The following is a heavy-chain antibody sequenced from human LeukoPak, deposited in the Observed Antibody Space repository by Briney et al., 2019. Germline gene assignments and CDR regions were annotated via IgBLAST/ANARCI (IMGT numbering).Heavy chain of an antibody. CDR1: RYTLTGYY. V-gene: IGHV1-2*02. J-gene: IGHJ3*02. Sequence: AAAKVSCMASRYTLTGYYMHWVRDAPGQGVERMGWINRNSGSTNYAQKLQGSVIMSSDTSISTAYMELSRLRFDDTAVYYCARPRDYGDYDAFDIWGQGTMVTVSS. CDR3: ARPRDYGDYDAFDI. D-gene: IGHD4-17*01. CDR2: INRNSGST.